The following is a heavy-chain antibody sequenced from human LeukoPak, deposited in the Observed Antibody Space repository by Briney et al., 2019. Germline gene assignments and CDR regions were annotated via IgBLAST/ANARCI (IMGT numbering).Heavy chain of an antibody. CDR2: IYPNSGAA. J-gene: IGHJ4*02. CDR1: GYTFTGYY. Sequence: ASVKVSCKASGYTFTGYYMHWVRQAPGQGLEWVGYIYPNSGAAKYAQKFQGRVTMTRDTSINTAYMELSGLRSDDTAVYYCGTLLSNGPFDYWGQGSLVTVS. CDR3: GTLLSNGPFDY. V-gene: IGHV1-2*02.